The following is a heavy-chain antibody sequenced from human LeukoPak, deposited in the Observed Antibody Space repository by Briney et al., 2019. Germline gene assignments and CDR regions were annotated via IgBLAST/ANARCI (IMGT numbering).Heavy chain of an antibody. CDR2: IRQDGSEK. CDR3: TSYRAEYFQH. Sequence: GGSLRLSCAASGFTFSSSAMSWVRQAPGKGLEWVANIRQDGSEKKYVDSVKGRFTISRDNAKNSLYLQMNSLRAEDTAVYYCTSYRAEYFQHWGQGTLVTVSS. V-gene: IGHV3-7*02. CDR1: GFTFSSSA. J-gene: IGHJ1*01.